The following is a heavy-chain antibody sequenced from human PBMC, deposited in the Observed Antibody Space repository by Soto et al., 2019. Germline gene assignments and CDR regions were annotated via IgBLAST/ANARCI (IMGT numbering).Heavy chain of an antibody. Sequence: EVQLVESGGGLVKPGGSLRLSCAASGFTFSTCSMNWVRQAPGKGLEWVSSISSSSSNIYYADSVKGRFTISRDNAKNSMYLQMNSLSADDTAVYYCARDNGYDAATLDYWGQGTLVTVSS. CDR2: ISSSSSNI. J-gene: IGHJ4*02. CDR3: ARDNGYDAATLDY. D-gene: IGHD5-12*01. V-gene: IGHV3-21*02. CDR1: GFTFSTCS.